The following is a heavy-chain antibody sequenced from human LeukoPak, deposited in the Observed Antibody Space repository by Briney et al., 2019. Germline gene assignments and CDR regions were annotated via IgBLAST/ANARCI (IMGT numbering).Heavy chain of an antibody. CDR3: ASRQIYCSSTSCLDY. CDR2: IYYSGST. Sequence: SETLSLTCTVSGGSISSYYWSWIRQPPGKGLEWIGYIYYSGSTYYNPSLKSRVTISVDTSKNQFSLKLSSVTAADTAVYYCASRQIYCSSTSCLDYWGQGTLVTVSS. CDR1: GGSISSYY. J-gene: IGHJ4*02. V-gene: IGHV4-59*08. D-gene: IGHD2-2*01.